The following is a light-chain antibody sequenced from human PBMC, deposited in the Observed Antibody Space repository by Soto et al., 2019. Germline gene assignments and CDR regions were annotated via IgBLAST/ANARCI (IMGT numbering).Light chain of an antibody. CDR1: QGVSDW. V-gene: IGKV1-5*03. CDR3: QQYNSYPWT. CDR2: KAS. Sequence: DIQMTQSPSSVSASVGDSVTITCRASQGVSDWVAWYQQKPGKAPKLLIYKASSLESGVPSRFSGSGSGTEFTLTISSLQPDDFATYYCQQYNSYPWTFGQGTKVDIK. J-gene: IGKJ1*01.